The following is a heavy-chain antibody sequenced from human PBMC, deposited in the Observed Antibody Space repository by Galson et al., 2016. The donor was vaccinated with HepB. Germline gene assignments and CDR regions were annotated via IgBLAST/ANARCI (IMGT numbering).Heavy chain of an antibody. V-gene: IGHV5-10-1*01. CDR2: IDPSDSYT. CDR1: GYMFNSYW. J-gene: IGHJ3*02. Sequence: QSGAEVKKPGESLRISCKGSGYMFNSYWINWVRQMPGKGLEWMGRIDPSDSYTNYSTSFQGHVTISADKSINTGYLQWSSLKASDTAMYYCPRAGGLDIWGQGTKVTVSS. CDR3: PRAGGLDI. D-gene: IGHD2-15*01.